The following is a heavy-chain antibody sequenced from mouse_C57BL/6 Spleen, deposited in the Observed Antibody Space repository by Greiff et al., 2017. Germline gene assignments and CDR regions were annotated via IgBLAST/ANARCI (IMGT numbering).Heavy chain of an antibody. D-gene: IGHD2-3*01. J-gene: IGHJ2*01. CDR1: GYTFTDYY. V-gene: IGHV1-76*01. Sequence: QVQLQQSGAELVRPGASVKLSCKASGYTFTDYYINWVKQRPGQGLAWIARIYPGGGNTYYNEKFKGKATLPAEKSSSTAYMQLSSLTSEDSAVYFCERGADGFDYWDQGTTLTFSS. CDR2: IYPGGGNT. CDR3: ERGADGFDY.